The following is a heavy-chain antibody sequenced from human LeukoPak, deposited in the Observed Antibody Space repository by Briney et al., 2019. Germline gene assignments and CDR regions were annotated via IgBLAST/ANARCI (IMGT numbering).Heavy chain of an antibody. CDR1: GGTISSYA. J-gene: IGHJ3*02. V-gene: IGHV1-69*13. CDR2: IIPIFGTA. Sequence: SVKVSCKASGGTISSYAISWVRQAPGQGLEWMGGIIPIFGTANYAQKFQGRVTITADESTSTAYMELSSLRSEDTAVYYCARVQIRYCSGGSCYRDAFDIWGQGTMVTVSS. CDR3: ARVQIRYCSGGSCYRDAFDI. D-gene: IGHD2-15*01.